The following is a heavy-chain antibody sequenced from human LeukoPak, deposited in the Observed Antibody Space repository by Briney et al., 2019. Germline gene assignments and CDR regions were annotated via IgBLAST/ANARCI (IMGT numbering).Heavy chain of an antibody. J-gene: IGHJ1*01. CDR1: GFTFSSYW. Sequence: GGSLRLSCAASGFTFSSYWMSWVRQAPGKGLEWVAVIWYDGSKKYYADSVKGRFAISKDNSKNTLYLQMNSLRAEDTAVYYCAKDVYDSNGYSHFQHWGQGTLVTVSS. V-gene: IGHV3-33*06. CDR2: IWYDGSKK. D-gene: IGHD3-22*01. CDR3: AKDVYDSNGYSHFQH.